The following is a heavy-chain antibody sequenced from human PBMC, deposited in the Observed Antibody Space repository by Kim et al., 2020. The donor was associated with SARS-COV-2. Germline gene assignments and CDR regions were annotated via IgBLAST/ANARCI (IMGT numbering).Heavy chain of an antibody. CDR3: VSFGSSSPFHY. Sequence: SETLSLTCAVSGDSFSGYYWDWIRQSPEKGLEWIGEISDSGRTNYNPSFGSRVTISIDTSKNQFSLKLTSVTAADTAVYYCVSFGSSSPFHYWSQGALVTVSS. D-gene: IGHD2-2*01. J-gene: IGHJ4*02. CDR1: GDSFSGYY. CDR2: ISDSGRT. V-gene: IGHV4-34*01.